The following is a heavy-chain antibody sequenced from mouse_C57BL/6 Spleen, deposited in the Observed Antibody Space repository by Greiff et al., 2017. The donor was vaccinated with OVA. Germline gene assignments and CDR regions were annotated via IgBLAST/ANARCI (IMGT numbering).Heavy chain of an antibody. D-gene: IGHD1-1*01. CDR1: GFTFSDYG. Sequence: DVMLVESGGGLVKPGGSLKLSCAASGFTFSDYGMHWVRQAPEKGLEWVAYISSGSSTIYYADTVKGRFTISRDNAKNTLFLQMTSLRSEDTAMYYCASWDYGSSDYWGQGTTLTVSS. CDR2: ISSGSSTI. CDR3: ASWDYGSSDY. V-gene: IGHV5-17*01. J-gene: IGHJ2*01.